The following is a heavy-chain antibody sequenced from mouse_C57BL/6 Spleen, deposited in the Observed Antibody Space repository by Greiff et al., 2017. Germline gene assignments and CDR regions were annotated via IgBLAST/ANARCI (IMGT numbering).Heavy chain of an antibody. J-gene: IGHJ4*01. CDR1: GYTFTDYY. Sequence: EVQLQQSGPELVKPGASVKISCKASGYTFTDYYMNWVKQSHGKSLEWIGDINPNNGGTSYNQKFKGKATLTVDKSSSTAYMELRSLTSEDSAVYYCARPHWDGRAYAMDYWGQGTSVTVSS. CDR2: INPNNGGT. CDR3: ARPHWDGRAYAMDY. V-gene: IGHV1-26*01. D-gene: IGHD4-1*01.